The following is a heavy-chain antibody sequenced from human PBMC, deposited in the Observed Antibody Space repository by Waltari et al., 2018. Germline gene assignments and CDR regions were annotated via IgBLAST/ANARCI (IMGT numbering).Heavy chain of an antibody. CDR3: TRTVMGGTVTVGY. J-gene: IGHJ4*02. CDR2: IMTGGKTE. V-gene: IGHV3-48*01. D-gene: IGHD4-17*01. CDR1: GFTFGDYG. Sequence: EVQLVESGGGLVQSGGSLRLTCVTSGFTFGDYGLLWVRQAPGKGLDRTLSIMTGGKTEHYANPVKARATMPRDKANNSLALEVGSLRAKDTAIYYCTRTVMGGTVTVGYWGQGVLVTVSS.